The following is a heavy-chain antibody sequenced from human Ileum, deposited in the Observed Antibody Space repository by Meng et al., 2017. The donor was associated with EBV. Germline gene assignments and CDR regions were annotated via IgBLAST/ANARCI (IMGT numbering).Heavy chain of an antibody. J-gene: IGHJ4*02. Sequence: QVQLVESGGGVVQPGRSLRLSCAASGFTFSSYAMHWVRQAPGKGLEWVAVISYDGSNKYYADSVKGRFTISRDNSKNTLYLQMNSLRAEDTAVYYCARDRDGYHDYWGQGTLVTVPS. V-gene: IGHV3-30-3*01. CDR2: ISYDGSNK. D-gene: IGHD5-24*01. CDR1: GFTFSSYA. CDR3: ARDRDGYHDY.